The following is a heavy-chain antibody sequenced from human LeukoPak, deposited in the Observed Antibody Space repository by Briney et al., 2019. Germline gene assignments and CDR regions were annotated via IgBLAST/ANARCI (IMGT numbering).Heavy chain of an antibody. CDR2: VYYSGTT. CDR3: ARPHGSGSYPNWFDP. CDR1: GGPIRSTNDY. J-gene: IGHJ5*02. V-gene: IGHV4-39*01. D-gene: IGHD3-10*01. Sequence: PSETLSLTCTVSGGPIRSTNDYWGWVRQPPGKGLEWIGSVYYSGTTYYSPSLKSRVTISVDTSKNQFSLKLSSVTAADTAVYYCARPHGSGSYPNWFDPWGQGTLVTVSS.